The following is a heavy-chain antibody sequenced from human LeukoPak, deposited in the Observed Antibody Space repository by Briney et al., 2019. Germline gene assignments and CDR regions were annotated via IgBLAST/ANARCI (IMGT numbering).Heavy chain of an antibody. CDR2: IYYSGST. D-gene: IGHD3-10*01. CDR3: ARDGYYYGSGSYLY. V-gene: IGHV4-39*07. Sequence: SETLSLTCTVSGGSISSSSYYWGWIRQPPGKGLEWIGSIYYSGSTYYNPSLKSRVTISVDTSKNQFSLKLSSVTAADTAVYYCARDGYYYGSGSYLYWGQGTLVTVSS. J-gene: IGHJ4*02. CDR1: GGSISSSSYY.